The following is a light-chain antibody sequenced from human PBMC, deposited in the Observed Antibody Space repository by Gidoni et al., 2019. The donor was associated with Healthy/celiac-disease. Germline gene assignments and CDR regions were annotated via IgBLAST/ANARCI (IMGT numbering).Light chain of an antibody. CDR1: QSVSSSF. V-gene: IGKV3-20*01. CDR3: HQYGSSPLMYT. CDR2: GAS. J-gene: IGKJ2*01. Sequence: EIVLTQSPGTLSLSPGERATLSCRASQSVSSSFLAWYQQKPVQAARLLIYGASSRATGIPDRFSGSGSVTDFTLTISRREPEDFAVYYCHQYGSSPLMYTFGQGTKLDIK.